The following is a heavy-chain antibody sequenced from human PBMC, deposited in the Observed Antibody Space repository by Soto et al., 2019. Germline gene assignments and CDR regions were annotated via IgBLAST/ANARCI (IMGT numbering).Heavy chain of an antibody. CDR3: ARPQYSSSWYFAFDI. J-gene: IGHJ3*02. Sequence: SVKVSCKASGGTFSSYAISWVRQAPGQGLEWMGGIIPIFGTANYAQKFQGRVTITADESTSTAYMELSSLRSEDTAVYYCARPQYSSSWYFAFDIWGQGTMVTVSS. CDR2: IIPIFGTA. D-gene: IGHD6-13*01. CDR1: GGTFSSYA. V-gene: IGHV1-69*13.